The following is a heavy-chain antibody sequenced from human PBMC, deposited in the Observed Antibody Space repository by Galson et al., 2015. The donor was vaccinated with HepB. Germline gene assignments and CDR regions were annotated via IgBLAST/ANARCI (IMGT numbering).Heavy chain of an antibody. CDR3: ARAEGQYTNSYYYYMNV. CDR2: TIPIFRTA. J-gene: IGHJ6*03. CDR1: GGTFNNYA. V-gene: IGHV1-69*13. D-gene: IGHD2-2*02. Sequence: SVKVSCKASGGTFNNYANSWVRQAPGQGLEWMGGTIPIFRTAHYAQRFQGRVTITADESTNTAYMELSSLRSEDTAIYYCARAEGQYTNSYYYYMNVWGEGTTVTVSS.